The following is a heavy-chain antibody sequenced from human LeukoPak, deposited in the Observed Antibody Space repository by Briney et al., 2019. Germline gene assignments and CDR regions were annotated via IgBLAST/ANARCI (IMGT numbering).Heavy chain of an antibody. Sequence: GASVKVSCKASGYTFTGYYMHWVRQAPGQGLEWMGWINPNSGGTNYAQKFQGRGTMTKDTSISTAYMELSRLRSDDTAVYYCARGVGGSGSFHPNWFDPWGQGTLVTVSS. J-gene: IGHJ5*02. CDR3: ARGVGGSGSFHPNWFDP. D-gene: IGHD3-10*01. V-gene: IGHV1-2*02. CDR2: INPNSGGT. CDR1: GYTFTGYY.